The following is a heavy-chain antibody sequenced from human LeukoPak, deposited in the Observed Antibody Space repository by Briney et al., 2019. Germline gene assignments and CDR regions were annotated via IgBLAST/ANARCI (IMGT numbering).Heavy chain of an antibody. D-gene: IGHD4-17*01. CDR3: ARDRGDYDLDY. Sequence: SVKVSCKASGGAFSNSVISWVRQAPGQGLEWMGGIIPIFDKTNYAQKFQDRVTITADESTSTAYMELSTLRSEDTAVYYCARDRGDYDLDYWGQGTLVTVSS. V-gene: IGHV1-69*13. CDR2: IIPIFDKT. CDR1: GGAFSNSV. J-gene: IGHJ4*02.